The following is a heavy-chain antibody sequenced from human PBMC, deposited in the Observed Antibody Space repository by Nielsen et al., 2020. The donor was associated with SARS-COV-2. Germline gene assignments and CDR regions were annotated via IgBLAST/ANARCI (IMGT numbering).Heavy chain of an antibody. D-gene: IGHD3-22*01. CDR2: IIPMLGAA. Sequence: SVKVSCKASGGIFSSYVISWVRQAPGQGLEWMGGIIPMLGAANYAQKFQGRVTITADESTSTAYMELSSLRSEDTAVYYCASPTYYYDSSGYYYYAFDIWGQGTMVTVSS. CDR1: GGIFSSYV. V-gene: IGHV1-69*13. J-gene: IGHJ3*02. CDR3: ASPTYYYDSSGYYYYAFDI.